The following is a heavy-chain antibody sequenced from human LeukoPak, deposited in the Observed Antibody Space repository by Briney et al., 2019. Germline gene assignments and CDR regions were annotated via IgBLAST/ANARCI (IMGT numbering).Heavy chain of an antibody. V-gene: IGHV5-51*01. CDR3: ARHPSTETTHYYGMDV. J-gene: IGHJ6*04. CDR1: GYSLPNYW. Sequence: GESLKISFKGCGYSLPNYWIGRVRQIHGQGLEWMGINYPGYCDTRYSPPFQGQDTITADKSISTAYLQWRSLKASDTAMYYCARHPSTETTHYYGMDVWGKGTTVTVSS. D-gene: IGHD1-1*01. CDR2: NYPGYCDT.